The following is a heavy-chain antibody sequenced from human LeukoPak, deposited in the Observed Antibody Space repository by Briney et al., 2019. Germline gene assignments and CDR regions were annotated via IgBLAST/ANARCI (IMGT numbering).Heavy chain of an antibody. CDR3: ARGGVAAKYYFDS. CDR1: GGSISPLY. D-gene: IGHD3-10*01. V-gene: IGHV4-59*11. CDR2: IYYSGTT. Sequence: SETLSLTCTVSGGSISPLYWSWIRQPPGEGLEFIGYIYYSGTTNYNPSLKSRVTLSVDTSKNQFSLKLSSVTAADKAVYYCARGGVAAKYYFDSWGQGTLVTVSS. J-gene: IGHJ4*02.